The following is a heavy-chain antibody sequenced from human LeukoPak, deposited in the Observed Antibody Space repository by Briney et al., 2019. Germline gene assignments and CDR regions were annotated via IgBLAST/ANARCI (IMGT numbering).Heavy chain of an antibody. CDR3: AKGPDPSMKALDY. D-gene: IGHD3-22*01. V-gene: IGHV3-23*01. J-gene: IGHJ4*02. Sequence: ETLSLTCAVYGGSFSGYYWSWIRQPPGKGLEWVSAISGSGGSTYYADSVKGRFTISRDNSKNTLYLQMNSLRAEDTAVYYCAKGPDPSMKALDYWGQGTLVTVSS. CDR2: ISGSGGST. CDR1: GGSFSGYY.